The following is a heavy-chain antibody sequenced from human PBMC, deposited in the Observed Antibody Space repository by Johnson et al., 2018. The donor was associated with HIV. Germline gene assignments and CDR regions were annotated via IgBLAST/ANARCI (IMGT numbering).Heavy chain of an antibody. CDR2: LSYDGNNE. CDR1: GFTFRNYA. V-gene: IGHV3-30*04. D-gene: IGHD3-22*01. Sequence: QVQLLESGGGVVQPGRSLKLSCAASGFTFRNYAMHWVRQAPGKGLEWVAILSYDGNNEYYADSVKGRFTISRDNSKNTLYLQMNSLRVEDTAVYYCAKGWRPPPSITMIVVAPPFDVWGQGTMVTVSS. J-gene: IGHJ3*01. CDR3: AKGWRPPPSITMIVVAPPFDV.